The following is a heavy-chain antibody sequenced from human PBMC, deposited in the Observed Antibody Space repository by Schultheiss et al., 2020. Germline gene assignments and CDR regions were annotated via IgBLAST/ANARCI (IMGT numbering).Heavy chain of an antibody. V-gene: IGHV3-30*03. Sequence: GGSLRLSCAASGFTFSSYSMNWIRQAPGKGLEWVAVISYDGSNKYYADSVKGRFTISRDNSKNTLYLQMNSLRAEDTAVYYCARDSGGDYYYGMDVWGQGTTVTVSS. J-gene: IGHJ6*02. CDR2: ISYDGSNK. CDR1: GFTFSSYS. CDR3: ARDSGGDYYYGMDV. D-gene: IGHD3-10*01.